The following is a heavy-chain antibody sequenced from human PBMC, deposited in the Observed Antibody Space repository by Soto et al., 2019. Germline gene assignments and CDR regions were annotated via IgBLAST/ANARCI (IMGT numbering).Heavy chain of an antibody. CDR1: GGSISSGGYS. Sequence: SETLSLTCAVSGGSISSGGYSWSWIRQPPGKGLEWIGYIYYSGSTNYNPSLKSRVTISVDTSKNQFSLKLSSVTAADTAVYYCTRVSPKELSELGWFDPWGQGTLVTVSS. D-gene: IGHD3-10*01. J-gene: IGHJ5*02. V-gene: IGHV4-61*08. CDR3: TRVSPKELSELGWFDP. CDR2: IYYSGST.